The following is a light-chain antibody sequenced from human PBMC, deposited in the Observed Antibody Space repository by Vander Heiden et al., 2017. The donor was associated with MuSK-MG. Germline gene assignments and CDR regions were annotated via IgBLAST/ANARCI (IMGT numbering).Light chain of an antibody. V-gene: IGLV1-40*01. CDR3: QSYDRSLTGYV. CDR1: SSNIGAGYD. Sequence: QSVLTQPPSLSRAPGQRVTISCTGNSSNIGAGYDVHWYLQLPGTAPKLLIFGNNNRPSGVPDRFSGSKSGTSASLAITGLQAEDEADYYCQSYDRSLTGYVFGTGTKVTVL. J-gene: IGLJ1*01. CDR2: GNN.